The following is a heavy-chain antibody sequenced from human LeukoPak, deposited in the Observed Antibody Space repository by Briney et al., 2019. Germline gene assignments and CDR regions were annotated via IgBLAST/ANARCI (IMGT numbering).Heavy chain of an antibody. D-gene: IGHD1-20*01. J-gene: IGHJ4*02. V-gene: IGHV4-4*07. CDR1: GGSISSYY. CDR3: ARRKYDWTFDY. CDR2: IYTSGST. Sequence: SETLSLTCTVSGGSISSYYWSWIRQPAGKGLEWIGRIYTSGSTNYNPSLKSRVTISVDTSKNQFSVKLSSVTAADTAVYYCARRKYDWTFDYWGQGTLVTVSS.